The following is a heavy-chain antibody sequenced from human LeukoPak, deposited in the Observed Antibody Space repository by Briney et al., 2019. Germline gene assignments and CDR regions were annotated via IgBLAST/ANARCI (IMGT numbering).Heavy chain of an antibody. D-gene: IGHD6-13*01. CDR2: IYYSGST. V-gene: IGHV4-59*12. J-gene: IGHJ6*03. CDR3: ARDEEQLVPYYYYMDV. Sequence: SETLSLTCTVSGGSISSYYWSWIRQPPGKGLEWIGYIYYSGSTNYNPSLKSRVTISVDTSKNQFSLKLSSVTAADTAVYYCARDEEQLVPYYYYMDVWGKGTTVTVSS. CDR1: GGSISSYY.